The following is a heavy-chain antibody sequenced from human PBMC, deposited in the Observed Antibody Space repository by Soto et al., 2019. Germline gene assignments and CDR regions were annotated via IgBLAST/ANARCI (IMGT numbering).Heavy chain of an antibody. Sequence: QVQLVQSGAEVKKPGASVKVSCKASGYTFTGYYMHWVRQAPGQGLEWMGWINPNSGGTNYAQKFEGRVTMTRDPYISTDYKELSRLRSHDTSVYYCARGSSGRPNMGSYLGCLGQGTLVTVSS. CDR3: ARGSSGRPNMGSYLGC. CDR1: GYTFTGYY. V-gene: IGHV1-2*02. D-gene: IGHD6-19*01. J-gene: IGHJ4*02. CDR2: INPNSGGT.